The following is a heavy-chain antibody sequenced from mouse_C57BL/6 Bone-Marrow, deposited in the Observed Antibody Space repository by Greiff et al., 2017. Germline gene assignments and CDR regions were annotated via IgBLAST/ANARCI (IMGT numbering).Heavy chain of an antibody. CDR3: AREAGTFFAY. V-gene: IGHV1-26*01. D-gene: IGHD3-3*01. CDR1: GYTFTDYY. Sequence: EVQLQQSGPELVKPGASVKISCKASGYTFTDYYMNWVKQSHGKSLEWIGDINPNNGGTSYNQKFKGKATLTVDKSSSPAYMELRSLTSEDSAVYYCAREAGTFFAYWGQGTLVTVSA. J-gene: IGHJ3*01. CDR2: INPNNGGT.